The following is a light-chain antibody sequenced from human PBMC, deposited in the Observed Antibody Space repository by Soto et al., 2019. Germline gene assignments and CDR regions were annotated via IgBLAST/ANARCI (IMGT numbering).Light chain of an antibody. J-gene: IGLJ1*01. CDR1: VGL. Sequence: HSALTQPASVSGSPGQSITISCTGTVGLVSWYQQHPGKAPKLMIYEVSKRPSGVPDRFSGSKSGNTASLTVSGLQAEDEADYYCGSYAGSDTYVFGTGTKVTVL. CDR2: EVS. CDR3: GSYAGSDTYV. V-gene: IGLV2-8*01.